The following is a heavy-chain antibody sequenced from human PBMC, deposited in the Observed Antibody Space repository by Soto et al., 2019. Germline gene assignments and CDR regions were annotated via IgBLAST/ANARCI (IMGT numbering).Heavy chain of an antibody. CDR2: IKQDGSEK. Sequence: GGSLRLSCAASGFTFSSYWMSWVRQAPGKGLEWVANIKQDGSEKYYVDSVKGRFTISRDNAKNSLYLQMNSLRVEDTAVYYCARDPYDFWSGYPPTYGMDVWGQGTTVTVSS. CDR3: ARDPYDFWSGYPPTYGMDV. CDR1: GFTFSSYW. V-gene: IGHV3-7*01. D-gene: IGHD3-3*01. J-gene: IGHJ6*02.